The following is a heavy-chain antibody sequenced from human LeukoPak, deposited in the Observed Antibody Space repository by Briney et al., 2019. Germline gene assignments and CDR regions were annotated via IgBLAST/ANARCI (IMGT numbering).Heavy chain of an antibody. CDR1: GFTFSSYR. CDR3: AKDRYCSSTSCPMDY. V-gene: IGHV3-21*04. D-gene: IGHD2-2*01. J-gene: IGHJ4*02. Sequence: GGSLRLSCAASGFTFSSYRMNWVRQAPGKGLEWVSSISSSSSYIYYADSVKGRFTISRDNSKNTLYLQMNSLRAEDTAVYYCAKDRYCSSTSCPMDYWGQGTLVTVSS. CDR2: ISSSSSYI.